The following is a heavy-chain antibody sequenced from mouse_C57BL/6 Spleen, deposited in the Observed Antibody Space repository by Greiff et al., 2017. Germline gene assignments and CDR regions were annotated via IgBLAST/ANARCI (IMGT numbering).Heavy chain of an antibody. J-gene: IGHJ2*01. D-gene: IGHD3-1*01. CDR1: GYTFTDYY. CDR2: INPNNGGT. V-gene: IGHV1-26*01. Sequence: VQLQQSGPELVKPGASVKISCKASGYTFTDYYMNWVKQSHGKSLEWIGDINPNNGGTSYNQKFKGKATLTVDKSSSTAYMELRSLTSEDSAVYYCARSGYYDYWGQGTTRTVSS. CDR3: ARSGYYDY.